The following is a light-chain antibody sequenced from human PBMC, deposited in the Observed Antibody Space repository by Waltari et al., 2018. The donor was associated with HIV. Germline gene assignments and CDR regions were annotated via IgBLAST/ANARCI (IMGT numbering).Light chain of an antibody. V-gene: IGLV1-44*01. Sequence: QSVLTQPPSASGTPGQRVTISCSGSNSNLGSNTVSWYQQLPGTAPKLLIYSDDQRPSGVPDRFSGSKSGTSASLAISGLQSEDEADYYCAVWDDGLNGPEFGGGTKLTVL. CDR3: AVWDDGLNGPE. CDR2: SDD. CDR1: NSNLGSNT. J-gene: IGLJ3*02.